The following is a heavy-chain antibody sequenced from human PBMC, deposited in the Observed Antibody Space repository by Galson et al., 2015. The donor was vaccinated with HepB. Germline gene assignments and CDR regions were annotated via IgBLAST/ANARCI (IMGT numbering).Heavy chain of an antibody. CDR2: SNPTDGTT. CDR1: GYTFSDYY. V-gene: IGHV1-46*01. J-gene: IGHJ4*02. D-gene: IGHD3-10*01. CDR3: VREASGGFFDY. Sequence: SVKVSCKASGYTFSDYYVHWVRQAPGQGLEWMGVSNPTDGTTNYARKYRDRVTMTRDTSSTTVYMDLSSLRFEDTAVYYCVREASGGFFDYWGQGTLVTVSS.